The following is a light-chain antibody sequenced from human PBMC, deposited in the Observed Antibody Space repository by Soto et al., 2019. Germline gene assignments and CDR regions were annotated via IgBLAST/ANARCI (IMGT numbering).Light chain of an antibody. CDR1: QDINSY. J-gene: IGKJ4*01. V-gene: IGKV1D-16*01. CDR3: QQYNIYPLT. CDR2: AAS. Sequence: DVQMTQSPSSLSASVGDRVTITCRASQDINSYLAWYQQKPGNAPKSLIYAASSLQTGVPSRFSSSESGTDFTLTINNLQPEDSATYYCQQYNIYPLTFGGGTKLEIK.